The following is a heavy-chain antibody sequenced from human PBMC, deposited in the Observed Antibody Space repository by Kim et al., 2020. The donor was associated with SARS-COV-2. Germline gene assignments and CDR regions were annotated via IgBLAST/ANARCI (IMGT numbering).Heavy chain of an antibody. Sequence: GGSLRLSCAASGFTFSDYYMSWIRQAPGKGLECVSYISSSGSTIYYADSVKGRFTISRDNAKNSLYLQMNSLRAEDTAVYYCAREYSSSSGYYYYYMDVWGKGTTVTVSS. CDR2: ISSSGSTI. J-gene: IGHJ6*03. CDR1: GFTFSDYY. D-gene: IGHD6-6*01. V-gene: IGHV3-11*01. CDR3: AREYSSSSGYYYYYMDV.